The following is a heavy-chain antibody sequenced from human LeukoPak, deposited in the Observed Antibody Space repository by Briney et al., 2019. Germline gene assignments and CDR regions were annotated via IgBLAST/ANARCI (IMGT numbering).Heavy chain of an antibody. D-gene: IGHD3-22*01. CDR2: MNPNSGNT. CDR1: GYTFTNYY. Sequence: GASVKVSCKASGYTFTNYYIHWVRQAPGQGLEWMGWMNPNSGNTGYAQKFQGRVTMTRNTSISTAYMELSSLRSEDTAVYYCARWSGVHYDSSGYHDYWGQGTLVTVSS. V-gene: IGHV1-8*01. J-gene: IGHJ4*02. CDR3: ARWSGVHYDSSGYHDY.